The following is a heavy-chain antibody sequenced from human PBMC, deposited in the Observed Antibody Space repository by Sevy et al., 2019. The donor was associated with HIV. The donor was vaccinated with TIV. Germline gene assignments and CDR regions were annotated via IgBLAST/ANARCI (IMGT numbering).Heavy chain of an antibody. CDR3: GRGAGYSTGWAPRYYFDY. CDR2: IYSGGDT. J-gene: IGHJ4*02. V-gene: IGHV3-53*01. Sequence: GGSLRLSCAASGFSVSINYMSWVRQAPGKGLEFVSVIYSGGDTYYADSAKGRFTISRDNSKNTLYLQMNSLGAEDTAVYYCGRGAGYSTGWAPRYYFDYGGQRTLVTGSS. CDR1: GFSVSINY. D-gene: IGHD6-19*01.